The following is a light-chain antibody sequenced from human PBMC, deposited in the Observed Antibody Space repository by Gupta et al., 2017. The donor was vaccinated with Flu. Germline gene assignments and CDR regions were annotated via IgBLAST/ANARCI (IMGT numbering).Light chain of an antibody. Sequence: SSELTQDPAVSVALGQTVTITCQGNTFTNYYVSWYQRKPGQAPGLVIHGKNNRPSGIPDRFSGSTSGNTASLTITGAQTEDEADYYCNCRGSSANHLVFGEGTRLTVL. V-gene: IGLV3-19*01. CDR2: GKN. J-gene: IGLJ3*02. CDR1: TFTNYY. CDR3: NCRGSSANHLV.